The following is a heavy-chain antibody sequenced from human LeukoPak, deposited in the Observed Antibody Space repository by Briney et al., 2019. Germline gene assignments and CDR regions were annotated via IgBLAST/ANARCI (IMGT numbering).Heavy chain of an antibody. Sequence: RPGESLKISCKGSGYSFTSYWIGWVRQMPGKGLEWMGIIYPGDSDTRYSPSFQGQVTISADKSISTAYLQWSSLKASDTAMYYCARRGSSSWYQLGNNWFDPWGQGTLVTVSS. CDR1: GYSFTSYW. V-gene: IGHV5-51*01. D-gene: IGHD6-13*01. CDR3: ARRGSSSWYQLGNNWFDP. J-gene: IGHJ5*02. CDR2: IYPGDSDT.